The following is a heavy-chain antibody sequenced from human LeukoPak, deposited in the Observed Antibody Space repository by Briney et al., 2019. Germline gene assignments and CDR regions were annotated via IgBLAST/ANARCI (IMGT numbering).Heavy chain of an antibody. V-gene: IGHV4-30-4*08. CDR3: ASLRDYCSGGSCYYFDY. CDR1: GGSISSGGYY. D-gene: IGHD2-15*01. Sequence: SETLSLTCTVSGGSISSGGYYRSWIRQHPGKGLEWIGYIYYSGSTYYNPSLKSRVTISVDTSKNQFSLKLSSVTAADTAVYYCASLRDYCSGGSCYYFDYWGQGILVTVSS. J-gene: IGHJ4*02. CDR2: IYYSGST.